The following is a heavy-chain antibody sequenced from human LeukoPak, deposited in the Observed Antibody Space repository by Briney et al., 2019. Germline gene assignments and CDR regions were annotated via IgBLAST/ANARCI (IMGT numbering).Heavy chain of an antibody. J-gene: IGHJ6*02. CDR3: AKDINYETSQGMDV. CDR2: ICWYSGRL. D-gene: IGHD3-16*01. Sequence: PGRSLRLSCAASGFTFDDYVMPWVRQAPGKGLEWVSGICWYSGRLGYADSVKGRFTISSDNAKNSLYLQMNGLRAEDTALYYCAKDINYETSQGMDVWGQGTTVTVSS. CDR1: GFTFDDYV. V-gene: IGHV3-9*01.